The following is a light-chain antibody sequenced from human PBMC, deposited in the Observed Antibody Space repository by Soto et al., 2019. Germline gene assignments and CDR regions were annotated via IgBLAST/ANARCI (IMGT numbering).Light chain of an antibody. CDR3: QQYWT. CDR2: GAS. V-gene: IGKV3-15*01. Sequence: EIVMTQSPATLSVSPGERATLSCRASQSVSSNLAWYQQKPGQAPRLLIYGASTRATGIPARCSGSGSGTEFTLTISSLQSEDFAVDYCQQYWTFGQGTKVEIK. J-gene: IGKJ1*01. CDR1: QSVSSN.